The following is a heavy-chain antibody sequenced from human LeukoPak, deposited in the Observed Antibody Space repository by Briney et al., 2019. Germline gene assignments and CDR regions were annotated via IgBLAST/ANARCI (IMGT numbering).Heavy chain of an antibody. CDR2: ISSSTSYI. J-gene: IGHJ4*02. D-gene: IGHD1-7*01. V-gene: IGHV3-21*01. CDR1: GFTFSSYS. CDR3: ARGSGTSRPTIDY. Sequence: GGSLRLSCAASGFTFSSYSMQWVRQAPGKGLEWVSSISSSTSYIYYADSVKGRFTISRDNGKNSLFLQMNSLRAEDTAAYYCARGSGTSRPTIDYWGQGTLVTVSS.